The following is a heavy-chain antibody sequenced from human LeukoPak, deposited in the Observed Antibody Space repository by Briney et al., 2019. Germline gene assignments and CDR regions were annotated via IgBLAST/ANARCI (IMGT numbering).Heavy chain of an antibody. D-gene: IGHD3-10*01. V-gene: IGHV4-34*09. CDR2: INHSGST. Sequence: PSETLSLTCAVYGGSFSGYYWSWIRQPPGKGLEWIGEINHSGSTNYNPSLKSRVTISVDTSKNQFSLKLSSVTAADTAVYYCARGEVSVLWFGELSGAFDIWGQGTMVTVSS. CDR3: ARGEVSVLWFGELSGAFDI. CDR1: GGSFSGYY. J-gene: IGHJ3*02.